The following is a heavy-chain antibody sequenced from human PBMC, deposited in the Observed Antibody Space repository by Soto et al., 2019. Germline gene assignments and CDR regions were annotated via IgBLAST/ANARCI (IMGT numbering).Heavy chain of an antibody. J-gene: IGHJ5*02. CDR3: ARDILGHSDWFDP. CDR1: GGSVSSDSYY. V-gene: IGHV4-61*01. Sequence: SETLSLTCTVSGGSVSSDSYYWSWIRQPPGKGLEWIGYIYYSGSTNYNPSLKSRVTISVDTSKNQFSLKLSSVTAADTAVYYCARDILGHSDWFDPWGQGTLVTVSS. D-gene: IGHD7-27*01. CDR2: IYYSGST.